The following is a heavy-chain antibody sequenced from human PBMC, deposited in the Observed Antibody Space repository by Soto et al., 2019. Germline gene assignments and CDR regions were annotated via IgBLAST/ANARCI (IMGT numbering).Heavy chain of an antibody. CDR2: ISPYSGHT. D-gene: IGHD2-8*01. V-gene: IGHV1-18*04. Sequence: QGQLVQSGGEVTKPGASVKVSCNSSGYTFTSYGISWVRQAPGQGLEWVGWISPYSGHTKESQKVQGRVTLTTETSTGTAYMELTSLASDDTAVYYCARDRCTTAKCYTHHLDVWGQGTTVIVSS. J-gene: IGHJ6*02. CDR3: ARDRCTTAKCYTHHLDV. CDR1: GYTFTSYG.